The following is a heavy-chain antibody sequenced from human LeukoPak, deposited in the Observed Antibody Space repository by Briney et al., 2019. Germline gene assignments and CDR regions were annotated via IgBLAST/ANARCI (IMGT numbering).Heavy chain of an antibody. CDR2: ISPSSSSM. J-gene: IGHJ5*02. CDR3: ARDAASGNNRFDP. Sequence: PGGSLRLSCAASGFTFSSYSLNWVRQAPGKGLEWVSYISPSSSSMYYADSVKGRFTISRDNARNSLNSLSTEDTALYYCARDAASGNNRFDPWGQGTLVTVSS. D-gene: IGHD3-3*01. V-gene: IGHV3-48*01. CDR1: GFTFSSYS.